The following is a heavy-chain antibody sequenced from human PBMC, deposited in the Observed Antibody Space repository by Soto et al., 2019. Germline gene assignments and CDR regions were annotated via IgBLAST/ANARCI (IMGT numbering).Heavy chain of an antibody. J-gene: IGHJ3*02. Sequence: QVQLQQSGPGLVKPSQTLSLTCAISGDSVSSNSAAWNWIRQSPSRGLEWLGRTYYRSKWYNDYAVSVKSRITINPVTTKNQFSLQLNSVTPEDTAVYYCARAGGGYYDFWSGYYTPDAFDIWGQGTMVTVSS. CDR2: TYYRSKWYN. CDR1: GDSVSSNSAA. CDR3: ARAGGGYYDFWSGYYTPDAFDI. D-gene: IGHD3-3*01. V-gene: IGHV6-1*01.